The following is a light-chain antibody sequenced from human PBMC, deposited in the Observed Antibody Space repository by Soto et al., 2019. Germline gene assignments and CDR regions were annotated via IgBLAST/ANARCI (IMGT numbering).Light chain of an antibody. J-gene: IGKJ2*01. V-gene: IGKV3-11*01. CDR2: DAS. Sequence: EIVLTQSPATLSLSPGERATLSCRASQSVSTSLAWYQHKPGQAPRLLIYDASNRATGIPARFSGSGSGTDFTLTISSLEPADFAVYYCQQRSNWPPQYSFGQGTKLEIK. CDR1: QSVSTS. CDR3: QQRSNWPPQYS.